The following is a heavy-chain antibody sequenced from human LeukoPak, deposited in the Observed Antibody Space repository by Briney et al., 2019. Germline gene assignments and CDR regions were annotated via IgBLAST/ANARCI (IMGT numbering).Heavy chain of an antibody. CDR2: ISGSGGST. J-gene: IGHJ1*01. V-gene: IGHV3-23*01. Sequence: AGGSLTLSCAASGFTFSSYPMSWVRQAPGKGLEWVSAISGSGGSTYYADSVKGRFTISRDNSKNTLYLQMNSLRAEDTAVYYCAKQLASAAAAPEYFQHWGQGTLVTVSS. D-gene: IGHD6-13*01. CDR1: GFTFSSYP. CDR3: AKQLASAAAAPEYFQH.